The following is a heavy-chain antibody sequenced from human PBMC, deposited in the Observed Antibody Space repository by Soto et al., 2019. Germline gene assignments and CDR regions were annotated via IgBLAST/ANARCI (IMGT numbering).Heavy chain of an antibody. CDR1: GFTFSSYA. CDR2: ISGSGGST. CDR3: ANSAAYDFWSGYYSAY. V-gene: IGHV3-23*01. Sequence: GSLRLSCAASGFTFSSYAMSWVRQAPGKGLEWVSAISGSGGSTYYADSVKGRFTISRDNSKNTLYLQMNSLRAEDTAVYYCANSAAYDFWSGYYSAYWGQGTLVTVSS. J-gene: IGHJ4*02. D-gene: IGHD3-3*01.